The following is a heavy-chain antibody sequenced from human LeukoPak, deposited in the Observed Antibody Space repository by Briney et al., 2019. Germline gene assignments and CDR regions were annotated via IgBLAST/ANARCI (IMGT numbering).Heavy chain of an antibody. CDR3: AKIAVVTSNIDY. V-gene: IGHV3-23*01. J-gene: IGHJ4*02. D-gene: IGHD4-23*01. CDR2: ISGSGAST. CDR1: GFTFSSYV. Sequence: QSGGSLRPSCAASGFTFSSYVMSWVRQAPGKGLEWVSGISGSGASTYYADSVKGRFTISRDNSKNTLYVLMNSLRAEDTAVYYCAKIAVVTSNIDYWGQGTLVTVSS.